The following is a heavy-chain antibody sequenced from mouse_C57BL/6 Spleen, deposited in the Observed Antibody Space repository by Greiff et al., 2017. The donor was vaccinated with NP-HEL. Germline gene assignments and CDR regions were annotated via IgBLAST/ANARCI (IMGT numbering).Heavy chain of an antibody. J-gene: IGHJ2*01. CDR2: INPNNGGT. Sequence: EVQLQQSGPELVKPGASVKISCKASGYTFTDYYMNWVKQSHGKSLEWIGDINPNNGGTSYNQKFKGKATLTVDKSSSTAYMELRSLTSEDSAVYYCARSEHYYFDYWGQGTTLTVSS. V-gene: IGHV1-26*01. CDR1: GYTFTDYY. CDR3: ARSEHYYFDY.